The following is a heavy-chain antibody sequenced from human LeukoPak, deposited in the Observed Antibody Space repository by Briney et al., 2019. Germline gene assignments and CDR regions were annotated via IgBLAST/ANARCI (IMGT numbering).Heavy chain of an antibody. Sequence: ASVKVSCKSFGYTFTGYYIHWVRQALGQGLEWMGWINPERGATDYAQKFQGRVTMTRDTSISTAYMDLTSLRSDDTAVYYCARGLYHSDSSGYYSYWGQGTLVTVSS. D-gene: IGHD3-22*01. CDR2: INPERGAT. J-gene: IGHJ4*02. CDR3: ARGLYHSDSSGYYSY. CDR1: GYTFTGYY. V-gene: IGHV1-2*02.